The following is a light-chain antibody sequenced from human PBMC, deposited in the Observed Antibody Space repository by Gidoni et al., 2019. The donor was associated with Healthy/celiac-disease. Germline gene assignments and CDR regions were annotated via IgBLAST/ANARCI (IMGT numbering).Light chain of an antibody. CDR1: QSISSY. CDR2: AAS. V-gene: IGKV1-39*01. J-gene: IGKJ4*01. CDR3: QQSYSTLLT. Sequence: DIQITQSPSSLSASVGDRVTITSRASQSISSYLNWYQQKPGKAPKLLIYAASSLQSGVPSRFSGRGSGTDFTLTISSLQPEDFATYYCQQSYSTLLTFGGGTKVEIK.